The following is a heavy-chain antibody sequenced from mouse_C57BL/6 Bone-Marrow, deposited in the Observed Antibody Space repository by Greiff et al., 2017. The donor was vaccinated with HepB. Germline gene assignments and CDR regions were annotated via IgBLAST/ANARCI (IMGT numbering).Heavy chain of an antibody. CDR1: GYTFTSYW. V-gene: IGHV1-55*01. J-gene: IGHJ1*03. CDR3: ARRSSGYWYFDV. D-gene: IGHD3-2*02. CDR2: IYPGSGST. Sequence: QVQLQQPGAELVKPGASVKMSCKASGYTFTSYWLTWVKQRPGQGLEWIGDIYPGSGSTNYNEKFKSKATLTVDTSSSTAYMQLSSLTSEDSAVYYCARRSSGYWYFDVWGTGTTVTVSS.